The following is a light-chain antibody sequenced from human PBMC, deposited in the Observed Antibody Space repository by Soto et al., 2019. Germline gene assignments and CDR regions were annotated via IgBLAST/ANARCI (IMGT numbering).Light chain of an antibody. CDR2: EDN. Sequence: NFMLTQPHSVSESPGKTVTISCTRSSGSIASNYVQRYQQRPGSAPTTVIYEDNQRPSGVPDRFSGSIDSSSNSASLTISGLKTEDEADYYCQSYDSSNVVFGGGTSSPS. J-gene: IGLJ2*01. V-gene: IGLV6-57*04. CDR3: QSYDSSNVV. CDR1: SGSIASNY.